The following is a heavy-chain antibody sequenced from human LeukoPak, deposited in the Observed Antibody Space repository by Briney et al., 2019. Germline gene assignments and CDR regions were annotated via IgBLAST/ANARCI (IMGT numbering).Heavy chain of an antibody. V-gene: IGHV4-31*03. CDR2: IYYSGST. CDR1: GGSISSGGYY. J-gene: IGHJ1*01. D-gene: IGHD2-21*02. CDR3: ASIYCGGDCPPFEYFQH. Sequence: SETLSLTCTVSGGSISSGGYYWSWIRQHPGKGLEWIGYIYYSGSTYYNPSLKSRVTISVDTSKNQFSLKLSSVTAADTAVYYCASIYCGGDCPPFEYFQHWGQGTLVTVSS.